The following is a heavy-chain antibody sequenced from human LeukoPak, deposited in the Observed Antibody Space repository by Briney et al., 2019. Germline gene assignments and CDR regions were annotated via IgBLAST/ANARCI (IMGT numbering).Heavy chain of an antibody. V-gene: IGHV4-39*01. CDR3: ARVGGSSSSKDNPDY. CDR1: GGSISSSSYY. D-gene: IGHD6-6*01. CDR2: IYYSGST. J-gene: IGHJ4*02. Sequence: PSETLSLTCTVSGGSISSSSYYWGWIRQPPGKGLEWIGSIYYSGSTYYNPSLKSRVTISVDTSKNQFSLKLSSVTAADTAVYYCARVGGSSSSKDNPDYWGQGTLVTVSS.